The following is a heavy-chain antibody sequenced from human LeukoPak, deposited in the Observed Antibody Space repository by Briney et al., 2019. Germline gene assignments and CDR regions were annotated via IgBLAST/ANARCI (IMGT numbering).Heavy chain of an antibody. Sequence: ASVKVSCKASGYTFSTYGINWVRQAPGQGPEWIGWINTNTGNSTYAQAFTGRFVFSWDTSVSTAYLQISSPKAEDTAVYYCARVSLIGYYRYFDYWGQGTLVTVSS. CDR1: GYTFSTYG. J-gene: IGHJ4*02. CDR3: ARVSLIGYYRYFDY. D-gene: IGHD3-9*01. V-gene: IGHV7-4-1*02. CDR2: INTNTGNS.